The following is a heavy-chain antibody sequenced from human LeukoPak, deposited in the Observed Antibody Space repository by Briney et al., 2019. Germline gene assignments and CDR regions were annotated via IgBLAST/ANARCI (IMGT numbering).Heavy chain of an antibody. J-gene: IGHJ6*03. CDR2: IIPIFGTA. CDR3: ARGLNYYDSSGYYGSYYYYMDV. V-gene: IGHV1-69*05. D-gene: IGHD3-22*01. CDR1: GGTFSSYA. Sequence: SVKVSCKASGGTFSSYAISWVRQAPGQGLEWMGRIIPIFGTANYAQKFQGRVTITTDESMSTAYMELSSLRSEDTAVYYCARGLNYYDSSGYYGSYYYYMDVWGKGTTVTVSS.